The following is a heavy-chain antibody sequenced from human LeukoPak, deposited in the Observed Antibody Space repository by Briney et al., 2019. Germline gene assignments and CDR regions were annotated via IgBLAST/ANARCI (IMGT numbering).Heavy chain of an antibody. CDR1: GFTFSTYW. CDR3: ATSPGVGAND. J-gene: IGHJ4*02. Sequence: GGSLRLSCAASGFTFSTYWMHWVRQAPGKGLVWVSRINSDESDTTYADSVRGRFTISRDNAKNTLFLQMNSLRAEDTAVYYCATSPGVGANDWVQGTLVTVSS. D-gene: IGHD1-26*01. CDR2: INSDESDT. V-gene: IGHV3-74*01.